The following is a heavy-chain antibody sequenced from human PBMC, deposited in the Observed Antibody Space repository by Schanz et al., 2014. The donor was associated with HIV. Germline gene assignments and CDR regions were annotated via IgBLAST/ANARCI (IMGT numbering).Heavy chain of an antibody. CDR3: AKSGQLVTKHYWFDS. Sequence: QVLLQESGPRLMKPSETVSLTCTVSSGSIRTYHWHWIRQSAGKRLEWIGRVSGSGSTDHNPSLKSRVTILVDTSNNLFSLKWKAVTAADTAVYYCAKSGQLVTKHYWFDSWGQGTLVIVSS. V-gene: IGHV4-4*07. J-gene: IGHJ5*01. CDR2: VSGSGST. CDR1: SGSIRTYH. D-gene: IGHD6-6*01.